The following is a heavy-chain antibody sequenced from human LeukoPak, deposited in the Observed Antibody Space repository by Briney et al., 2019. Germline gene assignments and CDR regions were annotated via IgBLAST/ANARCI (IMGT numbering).Heavy chain of an antibody. V-gene: IGHV4-59*01. D-gene: IGHD1-26*01. CDR2: IYYSGST. CDR3: ARPRRKVAATTGWYFEL. J-gene: IGHJ2*01. Sequence: PSETLSLTCTVSGGSISSYYWSWIRQPPGKGLEWIGYIYYSGSTNYNPSLKSRVTISVDTSKNQFSLKLSSVTAADTAVYYCARPRRKVAATTGWYFELWGRGTLVTVSS. CDR1: GGSISSYY.